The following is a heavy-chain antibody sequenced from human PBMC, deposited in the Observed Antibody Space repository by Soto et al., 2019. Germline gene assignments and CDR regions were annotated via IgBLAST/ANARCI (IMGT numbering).Heavy chain of an antibody. CDR1: GFTFDDYA. D-gene: IGHD3-22*01. CDR2: ISWNSGSI. CDR3: AKGGGDYYDSSGWFDY. Sequence: SLRLSCAASGFTFDDYAMHWVRQAPGKGLEWVSGISWNSGSIGYADSVKGRFTISRDNAKNSLYLQMNSLRAEDTALYYCAKGGGDYYDSSGWFDYWGQGTLVTVSS. V-gene: IGHV3-9*01. J-gene: IGHJ4*02.